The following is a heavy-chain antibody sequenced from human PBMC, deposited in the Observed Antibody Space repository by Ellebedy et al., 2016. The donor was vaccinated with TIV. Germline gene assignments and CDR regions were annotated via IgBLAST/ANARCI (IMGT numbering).Heavy chain of an antibody. V-gene: IGHV4-39*07. Sequence: SETLSLTCTVSGGSISSSSYYWGWIRQPPGKGLEWIGSIYYSGSTYYNPSLKSRVTISVDTSKNQFSLKLSSVTAADTAVYYCARRIQLWWKHFDYWGQGTLVTVSS. CDR3: ARRIQLWWKHFDY. J-gene: IGHJ4*02. CDR1: GGSISSSSYY. D-gene: IGHD5-18*01. CDR2: IYYSGST.